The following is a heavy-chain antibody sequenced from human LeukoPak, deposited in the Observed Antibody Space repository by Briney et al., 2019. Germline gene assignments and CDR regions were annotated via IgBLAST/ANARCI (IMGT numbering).Heavy chain of an antibody. V-gene: IGHV4-39*01. CDR3: AWGIAVAGTYYGMDV. D-gene: IGHD6-19*01. CDR2: IYYSGST. Sequence: SETLSLTCTVSGGSISSSSYYLGWIRQPPGKGLEWIGSIYYSGSTYYNPSLKSRVTISVDTSKNQFSLKLSSVTAADTAVYYCAWGIAVAGTYYGMDVWGQGTTVTVSS. CDR1: GGSISSSSYY. J-gene: IGHJ6*02.